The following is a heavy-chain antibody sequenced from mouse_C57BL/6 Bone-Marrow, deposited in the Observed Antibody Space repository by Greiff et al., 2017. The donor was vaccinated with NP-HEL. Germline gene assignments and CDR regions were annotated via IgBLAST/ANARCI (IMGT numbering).Heavy chain of an antibody. V-gene: IGHV1-61*01. CDR2: IYPSDSET. Sequence: QVQLQQPGAELVRPGSSVKLSCKASGYTFTSYWMDWVKQRPGQGLEWIGNIYPSDSETHYNQKFKDKATLTVDKSSSTAYMQLSSLTSEDSAVYDWARGGEWLRRWDYWGQGTSVTVSS. J-gene: IGHJ4*01. CDR3: ARGGEWLRRWDY. CDR1: GYTFTSYW. D-gene: IGHD2-2*01.